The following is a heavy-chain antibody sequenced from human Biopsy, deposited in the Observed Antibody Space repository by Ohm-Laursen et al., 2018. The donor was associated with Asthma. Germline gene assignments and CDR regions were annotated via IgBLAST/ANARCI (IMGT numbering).Heavy chain of an antibody. Sequence: SETLSLTCTVSGGSIRSSTYYWGWIRQPPGKGLEWIGSVYYRGSTYYNPSLKSRVTISVDTSKSHFSLTLSSVTAADTAVYFCASLKYDTGGNDFRYYFDFWGQGTLVTVSS. CDR2: VYYRGST. CDR3: ASLKYDTGGNDFRYYFDF. J-gene: IGHJ4*02. CDR1: GGSIRSSTYY. D-gene: IGHD2-8*02. V-gene: IGHV4-39*02.